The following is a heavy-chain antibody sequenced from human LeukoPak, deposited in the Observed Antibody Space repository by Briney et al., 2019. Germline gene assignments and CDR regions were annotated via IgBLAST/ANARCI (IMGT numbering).Heavy chain of an antibody. J-gene: IGHJ3*02. D-gene: IGHD3-22*01. CDR3: AREYYDSNKAPAFDI. V-gene: IGHV4-61*02. CDR2: TYTSGTT. Sequence: SETLSLTCTVSGGSISSGGYYWTWVRQPAGKGLEWIGRTYTSGTTNSNPSLKSRVTISVDTSKNQFSLKLSSVTAADTAVYYCAREYYDSNKAPAFDIWGQGTMVTVS. CDR1: GGSISSGGYY.